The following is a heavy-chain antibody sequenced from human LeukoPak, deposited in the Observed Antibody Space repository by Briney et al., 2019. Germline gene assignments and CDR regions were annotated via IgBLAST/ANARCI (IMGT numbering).Heavy chain of an antibody. Sequence: PSETLSLTCTVSGGSISSYYWSWIRQSPGKVLECIGYIHYTGSTNYNPSLKSRVTISVDTSKNQFSLKLSSVTAADTAVYFCSRAVAGSVGWFDPWGQGTLVTVSS. CDR3: SRAVAGSVGWFDP. D-gene: IGHD6-19*01. J-gene: IGHJ5*02. V-gene: IGHV4-59*01. CDR1: GGSISSYY. CDR2: IHYTGST.